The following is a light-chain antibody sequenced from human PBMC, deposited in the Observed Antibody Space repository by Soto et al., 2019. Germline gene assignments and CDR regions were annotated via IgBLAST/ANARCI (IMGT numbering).Light chain of an antibody. CDR2: GAF. V-gene: IGKV3-15*01. CDR3: QQYNTWHPKMA. J-gene: IGKJ1*01. CDR1: PCFSSD. Sequence: VVTQSPATLSVFPGETATISSRASPCFSSDFAWYQQRPGQAPWLLIYGAFTRATGIPFRFRGSGSGTEFRLTISSLQSEDFATYYCQQYNTWHPKMAFGRGTRWIS.